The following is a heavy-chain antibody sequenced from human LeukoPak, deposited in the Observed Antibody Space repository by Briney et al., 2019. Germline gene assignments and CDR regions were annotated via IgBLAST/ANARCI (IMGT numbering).Heavy chain of an antibody. Sequence: GGSLRLSCAASGFPFSSYAMTWVRQAPGKGLEWVSAISRSGGNTYDADSVKGQFTVSRDNSKNTLYLQLNSLRAENTAIYYCARDADPRTDSYNGNYFDCWGQGTLVTVSS. J-gene: IGHJ4*02. CDR3: ARDADPRTDSYNGNYFDC. CDR1: GFPFSSYA. CDR2: ISRSGGNT. D-gene: IGHD5-24*01. V-gene: IGHV3-23*01.